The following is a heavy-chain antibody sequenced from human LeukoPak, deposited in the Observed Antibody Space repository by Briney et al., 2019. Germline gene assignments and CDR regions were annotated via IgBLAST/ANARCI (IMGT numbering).Heavy chain of an antibody. V-gene: IGHV1-46*01. Sequence: ASVKVSCKAFGYTFTSNYMHWVRQAPGQGPEWMGVISPSGGSTTYAQKFQGRVTLTRDMSTSTDYLELSSLRSEDTAVYYCARTRYFEFEKVWFDPWGQGTLVTVSS. CDR3: ARTRYFEFEKVWFDP. J-gene: IGHJ5*02. D-gene: IGHD3-9*01. CDR1: GYTFTSNY. CDR2: ISPSGGST.